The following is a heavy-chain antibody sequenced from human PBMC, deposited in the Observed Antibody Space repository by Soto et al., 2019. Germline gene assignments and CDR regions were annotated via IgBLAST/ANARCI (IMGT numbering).Heavy chain of an antibody. V-gene: IGHV4-39*01. CDR1: GGSISSTSYY. Sequence: SETLSLTCTVSGGSISSTSYYWGWIRQPPGKGLEWIGSVYYSGSTYYNPSLKSRVTISVDTSKNQFSLKLSSVTAADTAVYYCAGLKYFPSNDYSVPRGQGTRVSAPQ. J-gene: IGHJ5*02. CDR2: VYYSGST. D-gene: IGHD3-22*01. CDR3: AGLKYFPSNDYSVP.